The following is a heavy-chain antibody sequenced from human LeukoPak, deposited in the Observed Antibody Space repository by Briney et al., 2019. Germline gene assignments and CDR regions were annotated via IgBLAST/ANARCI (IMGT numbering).Heavy chain of an antibody. CDR2: INPNSGGT. D-gene: IGHD6-13*01. CDR1: GYTFTSCA. J-gene: IGHJ3*02. Sequence: ASVQVSCKASGYTFTSCAMNWVRQAPGQGLEWMGWINPNSGGTNYAQKFQGRVTITRNTSISTAYMELSSLRSADTAVYYCARGTSSDAFDIWGQGTMVTVSS. V-gene: IGHV1-8*03. CDR3: ARGTSSDAFDI.